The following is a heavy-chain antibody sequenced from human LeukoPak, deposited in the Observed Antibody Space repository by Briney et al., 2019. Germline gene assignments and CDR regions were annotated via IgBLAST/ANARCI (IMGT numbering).Heavy chain of an antibody. J-gene: IGHJ6*03. Sequence: ASVKVSCKVSGYSLSEVSMHWVRQAPGKGLEWMGGFDPEDGEIIYAQKFQGRVTMTEDTSTDTAYMEVSSLRSEDTAVYYCARVTAMSDPYYYYYMDVWGKGTTVTVSS. CDR2: FDPEDGEI. CDR1: GYSLSEVS. D-gene: IGHD5-18*01. V-gene: IGHV1-24*01. CDR3: ARVTAMSDPYYYYYMDV.